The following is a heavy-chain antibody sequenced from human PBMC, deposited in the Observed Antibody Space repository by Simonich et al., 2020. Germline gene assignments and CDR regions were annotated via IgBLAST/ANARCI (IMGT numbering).Heavy chain of an antibody. CDR3: ARLPDY. CDR2: IYYSGRT. CDR1: GGTISSYY. Sequence: QVQLQESGAGLVKPSETLSLTCTVSGGTISSYYWSWIRQTPGKGLEWIEYIYYSGRTNYNPPLKSRLHISVDTSKSQFSLKLSSVTAADTAVYYCARLPDYWGQGTLVTVSS. V-gene: IGHV4-59*08. J-gene: IGHJ4*02.